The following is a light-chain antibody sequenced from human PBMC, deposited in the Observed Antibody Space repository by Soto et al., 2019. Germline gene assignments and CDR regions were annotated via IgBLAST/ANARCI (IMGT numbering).Light chain of an antibody. CDR3: QHSKTVPLT. CDR2: IAS. J-gene: IGKJ4*01. Sequence: DIQMTQSPSSVSASVGDRVTITCRASQDISNWLTWYQHKPGKAPKVLIYIASRLQSGVPSRFSGRASGTDFSLTISNLQPEDFATYFCQHSKTVPLTFGGGTKVEIK. V-gene: IGKV1-12*01. CDR1: QDISNW.